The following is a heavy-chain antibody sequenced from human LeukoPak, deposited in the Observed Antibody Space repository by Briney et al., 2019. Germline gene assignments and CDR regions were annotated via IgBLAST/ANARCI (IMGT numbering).Heavy chain of an antibody. V-gene: IGHV4-61*08. D-gene: IGHD5-24*01. CDR1: GGSISSGGYS. CDR2: IYYSGSSGTT. Sequence: SETLSLTCAVSGGSISSGGYSWSWIRQPPGKGLEWAGYIYYSGSSGTTYYNPSLKSRVTISVDTSKNQFSLKLSSVTAADTAVYYCARAQSGPSITVYFDYWGQGTLVTVSS. J-gene: IGHJ4*02. CDR3: ARAQSGPSITVYFDY.